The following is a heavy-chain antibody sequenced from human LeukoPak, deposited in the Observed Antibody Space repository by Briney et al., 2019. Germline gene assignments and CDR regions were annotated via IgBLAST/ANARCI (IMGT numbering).Heavy chain of an antibody. CDR3: ARVRQQLLNNWFDP. D-gene: IGHD6-13*01. J-gene: IGHJ5*02. V-gene: IGHV1-69*05. CDR1: GGTFSSYA. CDR2: IIPIFGTA. Sequence: GASVKVSCKXSGGTFSSYAISWVRQAPGQGLEWMGGIIPIFGTANYPQKFQGRVTITTDESTSTAYMELSSLRSEDTAVYYCARVRQQLLNNWFDPWGQGTLVTVSS.